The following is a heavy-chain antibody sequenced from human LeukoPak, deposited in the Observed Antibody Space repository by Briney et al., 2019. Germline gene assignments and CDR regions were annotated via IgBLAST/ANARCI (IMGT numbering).Heavy chain of an antibody. J-gene: IGHJ6*03. Sequence: PGGSLRLSCAASGFTFSSYWMHWVRQAPGKGLVWVSRINSDGSSTSYADSVKGRFTISRDNAKNTLYLQMNSLRAEDTAVYYCARELGGSYYYYYYMDVWGKGTTVTISS. CDR1: GFTFSSYW. D-gene: IGHD3-10*01. CDR3: ARELGGSYYYYYYMDV. CDR2: INSDGSST. V-gene: IGHV3-74*01.